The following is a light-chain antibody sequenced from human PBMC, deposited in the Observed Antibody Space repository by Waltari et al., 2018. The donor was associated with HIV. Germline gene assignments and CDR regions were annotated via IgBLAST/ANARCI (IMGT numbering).Light chain of an antibody. V-gene: IGKV4-1*01. Sequence: DIVMTQSPASLAVSLGERATINCKSSQNVLSSPNNKNYLAWYQQKPRQPPKLLIYWASTRASGVPERFSGSGSGTDFTLTISSLQAEDVAIYYCQQYLNTPWTFGQGTKVEVK. CDR2: WAS. CDR3: QQYLNTPWT. J-gene: IGKJ1*01. CDR1: QNVLSSPNNKNY.